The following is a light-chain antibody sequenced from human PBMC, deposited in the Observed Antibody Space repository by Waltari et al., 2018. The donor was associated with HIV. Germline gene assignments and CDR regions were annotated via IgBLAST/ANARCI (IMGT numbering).Light chain of an antibody. J-gene: IGKJ4*01. CDR3: QQYNNWPLT. V-gene: IGKV3-15*01. Sequence: EIVLTQSPATLSLSPGARATLSCRASQSVSDFLAWYQQKPGQPPRLLIYSASTRATGIPASFSGSGSGAEFTLTISRLQSEDFAVYYCQQYNNWPLTFGGGTKVEI. CDR2: SAS. CDR1: QSVSDF.